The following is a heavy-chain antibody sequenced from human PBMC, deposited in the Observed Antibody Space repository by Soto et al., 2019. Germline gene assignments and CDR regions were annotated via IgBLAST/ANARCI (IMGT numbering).Heavy chain of an antibody. Sequence: QVQLVQSGAEVKKPGASVKVSCKASGYTFTSYDINWVRQATGQGLEWMGWMNPNSGNTGYAQKFQGRVTMTRNTSISTAYMELSSLRSEDTAVYYCARRLSGTWIQLWGNDYWGQGTLVTVSS. CDR1: GYTFTSYD. J-gene: IGHJ4*02. V-gene: IGHV1-8*01. D-gene: IGHD5-18*01. CDR3: ARRLSGTWIQLWGNDY. CDR2: MNPNSGNT.